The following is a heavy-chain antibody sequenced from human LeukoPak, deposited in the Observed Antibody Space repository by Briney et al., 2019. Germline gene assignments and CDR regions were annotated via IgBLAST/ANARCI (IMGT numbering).Heavy chain of an antibody. Sequence: ASVKVSCKVSGYTLTELSIHWVRQAPGKGLEWMGGFDPEDGETIYAQKFQGRVTMTEDTSTDTAYMELSSLRSEDTAVYYCARVPKGYSSSWFPYYFDYWGQGTLVTVSS. CDR3: ARVPKGYSSSWFPYYFDY. J-gene: IGHJ4*02. CDR1: GYTLTELS. D-gene: IGHD6-13*01. V-gene: IGHV1-24*01. CDR2: FDPEDGET.